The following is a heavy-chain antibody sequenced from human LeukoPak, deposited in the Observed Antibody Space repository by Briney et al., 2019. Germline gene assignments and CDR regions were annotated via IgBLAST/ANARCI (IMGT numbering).Heavy chain of an antibody. CDR1: GGSISSGGYY. Sequence: SHTLSLTCTVSGGSISSGGYYWSWIRQHPGEGLEWIGYIYYSGSTYYNPSLKSRVTISVDTSKNQFSLKLSSVTAADTAVYYCARVLLGRNWFDPWGQGTLVTVSS. D-gene: IGHD2-15*01. CDR3: ARVLLGRNWFDP. J-gene: IGHJ5*02. CDR2: IYYSGST. V-gene: IGHV4-31*03.